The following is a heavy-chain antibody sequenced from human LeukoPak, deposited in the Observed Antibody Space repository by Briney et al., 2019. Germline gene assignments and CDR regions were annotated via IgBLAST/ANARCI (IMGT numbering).Heavy chain of an antibody. CDR3: ARDPIQRDTVVTPPNEIMDV. CDR2: IIPILGIA. Sequence: ASVKVSCKASGGTFSSYAISWVRQAPGQGLEWMGRIIPILGIANYAQKFQGRVTITADKSTSTAYMELSSLRSEDTAVYYCARDPIQRDTVVTPPNEIMDVWGQGTTVTVSS. D-gene: IGHD4-23*01. CDR1: GGTFSSYA. V-gene: IGHV1-69*04. J-gene: IGHJ6*02.